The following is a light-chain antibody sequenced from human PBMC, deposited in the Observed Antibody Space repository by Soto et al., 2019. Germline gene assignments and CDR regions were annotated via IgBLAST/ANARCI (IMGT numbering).Light chain of an antibody. J-gene: IGKJ2*01. Sequence: DIQMTQSPSTLSASVGDRVTITCRASQSISNWLAWYQQKPGKVPKVLIYDASTLQSGVPSRFSGSGSGTEFTLTISGLQPDDFATYYCQQYNSYGYTFGQGTKLEIQ. V-gene: IGKV1-5*01. CDR3: QQYNSYGYT. CDR1: QSISNW. CDR2: DAS.